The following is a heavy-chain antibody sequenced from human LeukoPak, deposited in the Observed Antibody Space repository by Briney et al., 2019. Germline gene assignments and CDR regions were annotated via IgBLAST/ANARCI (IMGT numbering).Heavy chain of an antibody. CDR1: GFTFSSYA. J-gene: IGHJ4*02. Sequence: GGSLRLSCAASGFTFSSYAMSWVRQAPGKGLEWVSAISGSSGSTYYADSVKGRFTISRDNSKNTLYLQMNSLRAEDSAVYYCAKDDTAMAELYFDYWGQGTLVTVSS. D-gene: IGHD5-18*01. CDR3: AKDDTAMAELYFDY. CDR2: ISGSSGST. V-gene: IGHV3-23*01.